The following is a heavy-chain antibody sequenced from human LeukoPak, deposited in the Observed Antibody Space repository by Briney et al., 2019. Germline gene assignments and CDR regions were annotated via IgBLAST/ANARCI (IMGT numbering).Heavy chain of an antibody. J-gene: IGHJ4*02. V-gene: IGHV4-59*08. D-gene: IGHD1-26*01. CDR1: GGSISSYY. CDR3: ARHGGTLDYFDY. CDR2: ISYGGAT. Sequence: SETLSLTCTVPGGSISSYYWSWIRKPPGKGLEWIGYISYGGATSYNPSLKRRVTISVDSPKNRFSLRLSSLTAADTALYYCARHGGTLDYFDYWGPGSLVTVSS.